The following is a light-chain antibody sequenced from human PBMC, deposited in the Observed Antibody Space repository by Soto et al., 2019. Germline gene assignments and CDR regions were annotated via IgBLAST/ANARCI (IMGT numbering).Light chain of an antibody. CDR1: QSISSTY. V-gene: IGKV3-20*01. CDR2: AAS. J-gene: IGKJ1*01. Sequence: EIVLTQSPGTLSLSPGERATLSCRASQSISSTYLAWYRQNPGQAPRLLIYAASSRATGIPDRFSGSGSGTDFTLTISRLEPEDFAVYYCQQYYASSWTFGHGTKVDI. CDR3: QQYYASSWT.